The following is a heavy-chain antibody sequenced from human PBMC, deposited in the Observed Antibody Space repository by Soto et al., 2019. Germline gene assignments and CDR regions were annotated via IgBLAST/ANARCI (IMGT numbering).Heavy chain of an antibody. Sequence: PGGSLRLSCAASGFTFSSYAMSWVRQAPGKGLEWVSAISGSGGSTYYADSVKGRFTISRDNSKNTLYLQMNSLRAEDTAVYYCAILRFTTNYYGMDVWGQGTTVTVSS. CDR1: GFTFSSYA. J-gene: IGHJ6*02. V-gene: IGHV3-23*01. D-gene: IGHD3-3*01. CDR2: ISGSGGST. CDR3: AILRFTTNYYGMDV.